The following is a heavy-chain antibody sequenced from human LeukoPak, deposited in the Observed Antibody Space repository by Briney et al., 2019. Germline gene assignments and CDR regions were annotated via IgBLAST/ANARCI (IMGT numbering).Heavy chain of an antibody. Sequence: SETLSLTCTVSGGSISSYYWSWIRPPPGKGLEWIGYIYYSGSTNYNPSLKSRVTISVDTSKNQFSLKLSSVTAADTAVYYCARGQHYYSSSSRYYYYSMDVWGKGPTVTVSS. CDR2: IYYSGST. CDR1: GGSISSYY. D-gene: IGHD6-6*01. CDR3: ARGQHYYSSSSRYYYYSMDV. V-gene: IGHV4-59*01. J-gene: IGHJ6*03.